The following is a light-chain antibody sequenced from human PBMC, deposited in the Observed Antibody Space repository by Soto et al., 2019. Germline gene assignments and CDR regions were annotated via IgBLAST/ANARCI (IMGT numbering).Light chain of an antibody. V-gene: IGLV7-46*01. CDR1: TGTVTSGHY. CDR3: LLSYSGARI. CDR2: DTS. J-gene: IGLJ2*01. Sequence: QAVVTQEPSLTVSPGGTVTLTCGSNTGTVTSGHYPYWFQQKPGQAPRTLIYDTSNKHSWTPARFSGSLLGGKPALTLSGAQTEDEAEYYCLLSYSGARIFGGGTKLTV.